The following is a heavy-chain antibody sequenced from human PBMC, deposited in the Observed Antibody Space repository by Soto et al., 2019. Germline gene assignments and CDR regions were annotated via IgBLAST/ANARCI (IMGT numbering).Heavy chain of an antibody. CDR2: IHYSGTT. J-gene: IGHJ2*01. D-gene: IGHD3-22*01. CDR1: GDSIGSYY. Sequence: QVQLQESGPGLVKPSETLSLTCTVSGDSIGSYYWTWIRQPPGKGLEWIGYIHYSGTTDFNPSLKSRVTISVDTSKNQFSLKLSSVTAADTAVYYCAREGKFDSSASYFFQTLNFWGRGTLVSVSS. V-gene: IGHV4-59*01. CDR3: AREGKFDSSASYFFQTLNF.